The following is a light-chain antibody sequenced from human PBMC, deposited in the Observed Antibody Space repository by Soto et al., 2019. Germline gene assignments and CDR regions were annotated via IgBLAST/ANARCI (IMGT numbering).Light chain of an antibody. Sequence: IQLTQSPSSLSASVGDRVTISCRASQGIANFLAWYQQKPGQAPKLLIYGASTLQSGVPSRFSVSGSGTDFTLTISSLQPEDFATYYCQQLNSFPIPFGPGTKVDI. CDR2: GAS. V-gene: IGKV1-9*01. CDR1: QGIANF. CDR3: QQLNSFPIP. J-gene: IGKJ3*01.